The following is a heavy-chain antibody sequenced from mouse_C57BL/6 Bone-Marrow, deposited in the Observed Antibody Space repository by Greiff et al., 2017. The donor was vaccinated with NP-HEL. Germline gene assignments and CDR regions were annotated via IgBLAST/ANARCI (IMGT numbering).Heavy chain of an antibody. V-gene: IGHV1-55*01. J-gene: IGHJ1*03. D-gene: IGHD2-3*01. Sequence: QVQLQQPGAELVKPGASVKMSCKASGYTFTSYWITWVKQRPGHGLEWIGDIYPGSGSTNYNEKFKGKATLTVDTSSSTAYMQLSSRTSEDSAVYYCAPDDDWYFDVWGTGTTVTVTA. CDR3: APDDDWYFDV. CDR2: IYPGSGST. CDR1: GYTFTSYW.